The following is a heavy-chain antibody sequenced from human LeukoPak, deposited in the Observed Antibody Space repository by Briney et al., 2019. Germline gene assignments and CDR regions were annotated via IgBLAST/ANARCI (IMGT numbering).Heavy chain of an antibody. CDR3: AGEDNSSGYRPFDI. CDR2: VNPNSGNT. Sequence: ASVKVSCKASGYTFTSYDINWVRQATGQGLEWMGRVNPNSGNTGYAQKFQGRVTMTRDMSMSTAYMELSRLRSVDTAVYYCAGEDNSSGYRPFDIWGQGTMVTVPS. J-gene: IGHJ3*02. CDR1: GYTFTSYD. D-gene: IGHD3-22*01. V-gene: IGHV1-8*01.